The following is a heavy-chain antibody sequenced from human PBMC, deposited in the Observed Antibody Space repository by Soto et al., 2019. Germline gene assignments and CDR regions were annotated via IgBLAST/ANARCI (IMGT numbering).Heavy chain of an antibody. CDR1: GGSISSYY. CDR2: IYTSGST. Sequence: PXETLCLTCTVSGGSISSYYWSWIRQPAGKGLEWIGRIYTSGSTNYNPSLKSRVTMSVDTSKNQFSLKLSSVTAADTAVYYCAREEQQLVSYNWFDPWGQGTLVTV. CDR3: AREEQQLVSYNWFDP. D-gene: IGHD6-13*01. V-gene: IGHV4-4*07. J-gene: IGHJ5*02.